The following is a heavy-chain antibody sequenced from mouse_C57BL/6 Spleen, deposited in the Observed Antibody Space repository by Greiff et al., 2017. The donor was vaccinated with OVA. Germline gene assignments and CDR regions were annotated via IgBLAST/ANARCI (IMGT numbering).Heavy chain of an antibody. CDR1: GYSFTSGYY. J-gene: IGHJ3*01. CDR3: ARDGNWDGGFAY. D-gene: IGHD4-1*01. CDR2: ISYDGSN. V-gene: IGHV3-6*01. Sequence: EVKLMESGPGLVKPSQSLSLTCSVTGYSFTSGYYWYWIRQFPGNKLEWMGYISYDGSNNYNPSLKNRITITRDTSKNQFFLKLNSVTTEDTATYYCARDGNWDGGFAYWGQGTLVTVSA.